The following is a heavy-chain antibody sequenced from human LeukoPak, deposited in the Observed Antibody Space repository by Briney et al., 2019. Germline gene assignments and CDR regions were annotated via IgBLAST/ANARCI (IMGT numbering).Heavy chain of an antibody. D-gene: IGHD6-13*01. Sequence: SETLSLTCAVYGGSFSGYYWSWIRQPPGKGLEWIGEINHSGSTNYNPSLKSRVTISVDKSKNQFSLKLSSVTAADTAVYYCARVSIAAAFNWFDPWGQGTLVTVSS. CDR3: ARVSIAAAFNWFDP. CDR1: GGSFSGYY. CDR2: INHSGST. V-gene: IGHV4-34*01. J-gene: IGHJ5*02.